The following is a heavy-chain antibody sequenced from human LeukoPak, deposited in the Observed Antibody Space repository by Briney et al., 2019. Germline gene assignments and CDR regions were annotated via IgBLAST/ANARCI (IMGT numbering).Heavy chain of an antibody. CDR1: GFTFSIYG. Sequence: GGSLRLSCSASGFTFSIYGMHWVRQAPGKGLEWVAVISYDGSNKYYADSVKGRFTISRDNSKNTLYLQMNSLRAEDTAVYYCAKGWIQLWLLDYWGQGTLVTVSS. CDR2: ISYDGSNK. CDR3: AKGWIQLWLLDY. J-gene: IGHJ4*02. D-gene: IGHD5-18*01. V-gene: IGHV3-30*18.